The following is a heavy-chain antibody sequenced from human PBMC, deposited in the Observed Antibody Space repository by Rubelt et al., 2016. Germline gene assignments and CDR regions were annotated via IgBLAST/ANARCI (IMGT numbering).Heavy chain of an antibody. Sequence: QVQLVQSGAEVKKPGASVKVSCKASGYTFTGYYMHWVRQAPGQGLEWVGRSNPNSGDTNYAQKFKGRVTMTRDTSITTAYMELSRLRSDDTAVFYCAREASSGWYIDYWGQGTLVTVSS. CDR3: AREASSGWYIDY. D-gene: IGHD6-19*01. J-gene: IGHJ4*02. V-gene: IGHV1-2*06. CDR1: GYTFTGYY. CDR2: SNPNSGDT.